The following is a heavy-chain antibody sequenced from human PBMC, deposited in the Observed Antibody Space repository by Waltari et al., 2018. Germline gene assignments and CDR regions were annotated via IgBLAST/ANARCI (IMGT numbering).Heavy chain of an antibody. D-gene: IGHD6-19*01. V-gene: IGHV3-7*03. CDR2: INKDGTGT. J-gene: IGHJ4*02. Sequence: EAQQVESGGDLVQPGGSLRLSCVVSGFTLSNYWMSWVRQAPGKGVEWVANINKDGTGTYYVDSVRGRFTIAKDDAKNSVYLQMNSLKVEDTAVYYCIRDYGSPYWGQGTLVTVSS. CDR1: GFTLSNYW. CDR3: IRDYGSPY.